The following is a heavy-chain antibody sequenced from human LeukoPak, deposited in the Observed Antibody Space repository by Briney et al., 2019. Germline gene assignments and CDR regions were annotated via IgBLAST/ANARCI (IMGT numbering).Heavy chain of an antibody. J-gene: IGHJ6*03. CDR2: IYYSGST. CDR3: ARHNTVVPAAISYYYMDV. D-gene: IGHD2-2*02. Sequence: SETLSLTCTVSGGSISSSSYYWGWIRQPPGKGLEWIGSIYYSGSTYYNPSLKSRVTISVDTSKNQFSLKLSSVTAADTAVYYCARHNTVVPAAISYYYMDVWSKGTTVTVSS. V-gene: IGHV4-39*01. CDR1: GGSISSSSYY.